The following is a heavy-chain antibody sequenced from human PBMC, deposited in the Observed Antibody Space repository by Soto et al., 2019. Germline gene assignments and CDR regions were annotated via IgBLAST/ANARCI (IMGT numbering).Heavy chain of an antibody. V-gene: IGHV5-51*01. J-gene: IGHJ4*02. CDR1: GYRFTNYW. CDR3: ARLGVNYDFWSGYPLDY. Sequence: GESLKISCKGSGYRFTNYWIGWVRQMPGKGLEWMGIIYPGDSDTRYSPSFQGQVSISADKSISTAYLQWSSLKASDTAMYYCARLGVNYDFWSGYPLDYWGQGILVTVSS. D-gene: IGHD3-3*01. CDR2: IYPGDSDT.